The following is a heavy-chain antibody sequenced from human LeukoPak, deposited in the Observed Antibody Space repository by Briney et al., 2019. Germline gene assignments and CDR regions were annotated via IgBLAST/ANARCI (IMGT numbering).Heavy chain of an antibody. D-gene: IGHD3-10*01. CDR1: GFTFSSYW. CDR2: IKQDGSEK. Sequence: GGSLRLSCAASGFTFSSYWMSWVRQAPGKGLEWMANIKQDGSEKYYVDSVKGRFTISRDNAKNSLYLQMNSLRAEDTAVYYCAAEWLVGSLDYWGQGTLVTVSS. J-gene: IGHJ4*02. CDR3: AAEWLVGSLDY. V-gene: IGHV3-7*01.